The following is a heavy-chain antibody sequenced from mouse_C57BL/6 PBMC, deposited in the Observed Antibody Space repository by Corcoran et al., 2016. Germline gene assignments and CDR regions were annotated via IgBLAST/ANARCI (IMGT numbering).Heavy chain of an antibody. CDR3: ARKGTTVVEDWFAY. J-gene: IGHJ3*01. CDR2: INTYSGVP. CDR1: GYTFTTYG. D-gene: IGHD1-1*01. Sequence: QIQLVQSGPELKKPGETVKISCKASGYTFTTYGMSWVKQAPGKGLKWMGWINTYSGVPTYADDFKGRFAFSLETSASTAYLQINNLKNEDTATYFCARKGTTVVEDWFAYWGQGTLVTVS. V-gene: IGHV9-3*01.